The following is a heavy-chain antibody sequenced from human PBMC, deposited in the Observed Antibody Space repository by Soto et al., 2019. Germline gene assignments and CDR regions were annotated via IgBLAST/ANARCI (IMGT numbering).Heavy chain of an antibody. V-gene: IGHV4-4*07. J-gene: IGHJ5*02. CDR3: ARDSSGWHNRFAP. Sequence: SETLCLTCTVSGGSISSYYWSWIRQPAGKGLEWIGRIYTSGSTIYNPSLKSRATMSVDTPKHQFALKLSSVTAADTDVYYCARDSSGWHNRFAPRGQGTMVGVSS. CDR1: GGSISSYY. D-gene: IGHD6-19*01. CDR2: IYTSGST.